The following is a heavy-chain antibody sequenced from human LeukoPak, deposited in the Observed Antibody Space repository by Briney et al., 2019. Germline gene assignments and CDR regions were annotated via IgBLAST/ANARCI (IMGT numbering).Heavy chain of an antibody. Sequence: GGSLRLSCAASGFTFSSYAMHWVRQAPGKGLEWVAVISYDGSNKYYADSVKGRFTISRDNSKNTLYLQMNSLRAEDTAVYYCAKDWAVAVHKDYWGQGTLVTVSS. D-gene: IGHD6-19*01. CDR1: GFTFSSYA. CDR2: ISYDGSNK. CDR3: AKDWAVAVHKDY. V-gene: IGHV3-30-3*01. J-gene: IGHJ4*02.